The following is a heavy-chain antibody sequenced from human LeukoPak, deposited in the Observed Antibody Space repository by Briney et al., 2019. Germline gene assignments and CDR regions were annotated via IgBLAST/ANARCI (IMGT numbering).Heavy chain of an antibody. V-gene: IGHV3-7*01. CDR2: IKQEGSGK. J-gene: IGHJ5*02. CDR1: GFSFGSYW. CDR3: ARENRDGYNPYNWFDP. Sequence: GGSLRLSCAASGFSFGSYWMSWVRQAPGKGLEWVANIKQEGSGKFYVDSVKGRFTISRDNAKNSLYLQMNSLRAEDTGIYYCARENRDGYNPYNWFDPWGQGTLVTVSS. D-gene: IGHD5-24*01.